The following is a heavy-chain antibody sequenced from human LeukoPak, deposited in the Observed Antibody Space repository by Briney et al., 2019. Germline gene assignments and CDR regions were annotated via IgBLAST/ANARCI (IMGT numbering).Heavy chain of an antibody. CDR3: ARRDGYNEGDY. J-gene: IGHJ4*02. D-gene: IGHD5-24*01. Sequence: SETLSLTRTVSGGSISSYYWSWIRQPPGKGLEWIGYIYYSGSTNYNPSLKSRVTISVDTSKNQFSLKLSSVTAADTAVYYCARRDGYNEGDYWGQGTLVTVSS. V-gene: IGHV4-59*01. CDR2: IYYSGST. CDR1: GGSISSYY.